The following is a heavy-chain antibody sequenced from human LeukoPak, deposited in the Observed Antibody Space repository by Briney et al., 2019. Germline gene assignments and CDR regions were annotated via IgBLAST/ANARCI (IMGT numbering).Heavy chain of an antibody. CDR3: SNGIYSSSY. V-gene: IGHV3-7*01. CDR2: IKQDGSEK. Sequence: GGSLRFSCAASGFTFSTYWMSWVRQAPGKGLEWVANIKQDGSEKYYVDSVRGRFTISRDNAKNSLYLQMNSLRAEDTAVYYCSNGIYSSSYWGQGALVTVSS. CDR1: GFTFSTYW. J-gene: IGHJ4*02. D-gene: IGHD6-6*01.